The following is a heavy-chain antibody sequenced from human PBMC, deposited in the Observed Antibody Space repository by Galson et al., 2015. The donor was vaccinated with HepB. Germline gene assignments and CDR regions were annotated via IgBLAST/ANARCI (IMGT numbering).Heavy chain of an antibody. CDR2: ISYDGSNE. Sequence: SLRLSCAASGFTFSSYAMHWVRQAPGKGLEWVAVISYDGSNEYYADTVKGRFTISRDNSKNTLYLQMNSLRAEDTAVYYCARAGPENYYYYYGMDVWGQGTTVTVSS. J-gene: IGHJ6*02. CDR1: GFTFSSYA. D-gene: IGHD1-14*01. V-gene: IGHV3-30*04. CDR3: ARAGPENYYYYYGMDV.